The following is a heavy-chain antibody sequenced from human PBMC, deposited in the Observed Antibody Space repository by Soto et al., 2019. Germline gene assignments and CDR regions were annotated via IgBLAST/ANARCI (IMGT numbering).Heavy chain of an antibody. D-gene: IGHD4-17*01. CDR1: GGSFSGYY. CDR2: INHSGST. CDR3: ATPSLHDYGDQYFDY. V-gene: IGHV4-34*01. J-gene: IGHJ4*02. Sequence: SETLSLTCAVYGGSFSGYYWSWIRQPPGKGLEWIGEINHSGSTNYNPSLKSRVTISVDTSKDQFSLKLSSVTAADTAVYYCATPSLHDYGDQYFDYWGQGTLATVSS.